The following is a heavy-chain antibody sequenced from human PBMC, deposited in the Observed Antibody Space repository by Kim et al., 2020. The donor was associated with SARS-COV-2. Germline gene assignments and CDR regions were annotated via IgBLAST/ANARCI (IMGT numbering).Heavy chain of an antibody. V-gene: IGHV4-34*01. Sequence: SETLSLTCAVYGGSFSGYYWSWIRQPPGKGLEWIGEINHSGSTNYNPSLKSRVTISVDTSKNQFSLKLSSVTAADTAVYYCARGINYYGSGSYLPFDYWGQGTLVTVSS. CDR1: GGSFSGYY. CDR3: ARGINYYGSGSYLPFDY. CDR2: INHSGST. D-gene: IGHD3-10*01. J-gene: IGHJ4*02.